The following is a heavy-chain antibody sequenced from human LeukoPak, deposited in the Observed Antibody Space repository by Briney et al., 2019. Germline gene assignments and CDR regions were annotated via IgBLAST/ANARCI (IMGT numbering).Heavy chain of an antibody. CDR1: GFTVSNNY. CDR3: ARGYCSGGSCYSD. J-gene: IGHJ4*02. Sequence: PGGSLRLSCAASGFTVSNNYMSWVRQAPGKGLEWVSIIYSDGTRSYADSVKGRFTISRDNAKNTLYLQMNSLRAEDTAVYYCARGYCSGGSCYSDWGQGTLVTVSS. V-gene: IGHV3-66*01. D-gene: IGHD2-15*01. CDR2: IYSDGTR.